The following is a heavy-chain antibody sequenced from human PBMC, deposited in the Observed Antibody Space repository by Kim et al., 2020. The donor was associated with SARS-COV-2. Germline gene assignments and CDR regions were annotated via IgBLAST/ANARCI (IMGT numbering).Heavy chain of an antibody. CDR3: IRYYFDNSGSGVY. Sequence: GGSLRLSCAASGLTFSASAMHWVRQASGKGLEWVGRIRSKANSYTTAYAASVKGRFTFSRDDSENTAYLQMNSLKTEDTAVYYCIRYYFDNSGSGVYWGQGTLVTVSS. D-gene: IGHD3-22*01. V-gene: IGHV3-73*01. J-gene: IGHJ4*02. CDR1: GLTFSASA. CDR2: IRSKANSYTT.